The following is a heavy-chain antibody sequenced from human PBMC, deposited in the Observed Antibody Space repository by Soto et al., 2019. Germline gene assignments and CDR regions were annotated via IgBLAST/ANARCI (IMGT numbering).Heavy chain of an antibody. J-gene: IGHJ6*02. CDR2: IKSKTDGGTT. V-gene: IGHV3-15*07. CDR3: TTVKDYDFWSGYANYYGMDV. D-gene: IGHD3-3*01. CDR1: GFTFSNAW. Sequence: EVQLVESGGGLVKPGGSLRLSCAASGFTFSNAWMNWVRQAPGKGLEWVGRIKSKTDGGTTDYAAPVKGRFTISRDDSKNPLYLQMNSLTTEDTAVYYCTTVKDYDFWSGYANYYGMDVWGQGTTVTVSS.